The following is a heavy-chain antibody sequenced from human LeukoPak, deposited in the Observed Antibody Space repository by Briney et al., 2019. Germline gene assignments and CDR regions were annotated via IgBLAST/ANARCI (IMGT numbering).Heavy chain of an antibody. CDR1: SGSISTSNYY. Sequence: SEALSLTCTVSSGSISTSNYYWGWVRQPPGKALEWIGNIFYSRSTYYSPSLKSRVTISLDTSRNQFSLKLNSVTAADTAVYYCAREVYYYGSGRGAMDVWGKGTTVTISS. V-gene: IGHV4-39*07. D-gene: IGHD3-10*01. CDR2: IFYSRST. CDR3: AREVYYYGSGRGAMDV. J-gene: IGHJ6*04.